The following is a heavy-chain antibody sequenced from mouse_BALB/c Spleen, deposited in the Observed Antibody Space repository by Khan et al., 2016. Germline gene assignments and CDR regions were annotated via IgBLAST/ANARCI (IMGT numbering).Heavy chain of an antibody. CDR3: AETVLLPDCFDY. Sequence: VQLQQSGPDLVKPGASVKISCKASGYSLTGYYIHWVKQSHGKSLEWIGRVNPNNGGTSYNQKFKDKAIVTVDTSSSTAYMELRSLTSEVSACYYCAETVLLPDCFDYWGQGTTLTVSS. CDR2: VNPNNGGT. CDR1: GYSLTGYY. J-gene: IGHJ2*01. V-gene: IGHV1-26*01. D-gene: IGHD2-10*01.